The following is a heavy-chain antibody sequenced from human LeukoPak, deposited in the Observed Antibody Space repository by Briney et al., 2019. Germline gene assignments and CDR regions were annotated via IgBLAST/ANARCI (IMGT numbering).Heavy chain of an antibody. J-gene: IGHJ6*03. CDR1: GGSFSGYY. Sequence: SETLSLTCAVYGGSFSGYYWTWIRQTPEKGLEWIGEMNPSGSTSYNPSLKSRVTISVDTSKNQFSLKLSPVTAADTAVYYCARGRQDVTMIVVVMTAVSYYLDVWGKGTTVTVS. CDR2: MNPSGST. D-gene: IGHD3-22*01. V-gene: IGHV4-34*01. CDR3: ARGRQDVTMIVVVMTAVSYYLDV.